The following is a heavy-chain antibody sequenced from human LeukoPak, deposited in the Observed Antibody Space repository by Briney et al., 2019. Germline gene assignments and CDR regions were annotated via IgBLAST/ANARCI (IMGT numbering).Heavy chain of an antibody. J-gene: IGHJ5*02. Sequence: SETLSLTCAIYGGSFSGYFWSWFRQPPGKGLEWIGEINRSGSTNYNSSLSLKSRVTISVDTSKNQFSLKLSSVTAADTAVYYCAVSAAALFDPWGQGTLVTVFS. CDR3: AVSAAALFDP. V-gene: IGHV4-34*01. D-gene: IGHD6-6*01. CDR2: INRSGST. CDR1: GGSFSGYF.